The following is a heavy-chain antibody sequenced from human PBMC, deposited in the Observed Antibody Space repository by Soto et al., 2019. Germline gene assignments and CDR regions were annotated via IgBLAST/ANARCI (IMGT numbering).Heavy chain of an antibody. V-gene: IGHV4-39*01. D-gene: IGHD2-2*01. Sequence: TSETLSLTCTVSGGSISSSSYYWGWIRPPPGKGLEWIGSIYYSGSSYYNPSLKSRATISVDTSKNQFSLKLSSVTAADTAVYYCARPAQWGYGPVPYDSWGQGTLVTVSS. CDR1: GGSISSSSYY. J-gene: IGHJ4*02. CDR2: IYYSGSS. CDR3: ARPAQWGYGPVPYDS.